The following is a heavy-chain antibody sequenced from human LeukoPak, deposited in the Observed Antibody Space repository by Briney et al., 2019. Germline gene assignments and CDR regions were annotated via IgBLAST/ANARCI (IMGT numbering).Heavy chain of an antibody. Sequence: PSETLSLTCAVSGYSISSSYYWGWIRQPPGKGLEWIGSIYYSGSTYYKASLKSRVTISVDTSKNQFSLKLTSVTAADTAIYYCAGQRAYYYDSSGHYQGWFDPWGQGTLVTVSS. D-gene: IGHD3-22*01. V-gene: IGHV4-38-2*01. CDR2: IYYSGST. CDR1: GYSISSSYY. CDR3: AGQRAYYYDSSGHYQGWFDP. J-gene: IGHJ5*02.